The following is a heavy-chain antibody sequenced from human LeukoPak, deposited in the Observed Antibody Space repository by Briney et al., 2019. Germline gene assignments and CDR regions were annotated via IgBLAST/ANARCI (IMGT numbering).Heavy chain of an antibody. D-gene: IGHD3-9*01. CDR2: ISGSGGDT. CDR3: AKGLYYDILTGSLFDY. V-gene: IGHV3-11*05. CDR1: GFTFSDYY. J-gene: IGHJ4*02. Sequence: GGSLRLSCAASGFTFSDYYMSWIRQAPGKGLEYISYISGSGGDTKYADSVRGRFTISRDNAKNSLYLQMNSLRADDTAVYYCAKGLYYDILTGSLFDYWGQGTLVTVSS.